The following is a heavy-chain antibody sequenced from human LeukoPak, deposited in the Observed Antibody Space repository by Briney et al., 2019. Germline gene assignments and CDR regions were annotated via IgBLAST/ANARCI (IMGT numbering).Heavy chain of an antibody. V-gene: IGHV4-59*01. Sequence: SETLSLTCTVSGGSISFYYWIWIPQPPGKGLEWIGYIYYSGSTNYNPSLKSRVTISVDTSKNHFSLKLTSVTAADTAVYYCARGIDYSGQGTLVTVSS. CDR1: GGSISFYY. CDR2: IYYSGST. J-gene: IGHJ4*02. CDR3: ARGIDY.